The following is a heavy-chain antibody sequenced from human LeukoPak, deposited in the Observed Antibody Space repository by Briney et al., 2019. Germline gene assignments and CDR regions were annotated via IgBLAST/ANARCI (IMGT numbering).Heavy chain of an antibody. CDR2: VYFDGGT. J-gene: IGHJ5*02. CDR3: ARDHYYDGRGRFDP. Sequence: PSETLSLTCTVSGGSISSYYWSWIRQPPGKGLEWIGSVYFDGGTHYNPSLQSRVTVSIDTSKNQFSLRLSSVTAADTALYYCARDHYYDGRGRFDPWGQGTLVTVSS. CDR1: GGSISSYY. V-gene: IGHV4-39*07. D-gene: IGHD3-16*01.